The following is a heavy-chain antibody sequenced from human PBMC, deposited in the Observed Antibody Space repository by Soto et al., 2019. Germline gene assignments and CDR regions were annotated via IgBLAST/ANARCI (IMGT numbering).Heavy chain of an antibody. CDR2: INPNSGGT. CDR1: GYTFTGYY. Sequence: GASVKVSCKASGYTFTGYYMHWVRQAPGQGLEWMGWINPNSGGTNYAQKFQDRVTLTRDTSLSTAYMELNSLRSDDTAVYYCARLPSSTSTSCPNCNYAVDYWGQGTLVTVSS. J-gene: IGHJ4*02. V-gene: IGHV1-2*02. CDR3: ARLPSSTSTSCPNCNYAVDY. D-gene: IGHD2-2*01.